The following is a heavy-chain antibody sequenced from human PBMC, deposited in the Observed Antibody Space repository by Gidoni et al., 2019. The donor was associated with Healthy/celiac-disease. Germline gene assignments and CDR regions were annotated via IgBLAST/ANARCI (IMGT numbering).Heavy chain of an antibody. V-gene: IGHV3-49*05. J-gene: IGHJ4*02. CDR1: GLTVCDYA. D-gene: IGHD3-3*01. CDR2: IRSKAYGGTT. CDR3: TRGVRFLEWLGRGVRDY. Sequence: EVQLVESGGGLVKPGRSLRLSCAASGLTVCDYAGGWFRQAPGKGLELVGFIRSKAYGGTTEYAASVKVRFTISRDDSKSIAYLQMHSLKTEDTAVYYCTRGVRFLEWLGRGVRDYWGQGTLVTVSS.